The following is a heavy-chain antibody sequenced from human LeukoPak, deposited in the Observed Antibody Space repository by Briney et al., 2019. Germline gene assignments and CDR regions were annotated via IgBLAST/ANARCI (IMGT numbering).Heavy chain of an antibody. V-gene: IGHV3-23*01. CDR2: ISVSGGST. CDR3: AIYDSSGNNGY. Sequence: GGSLRLSCAASGFTFSSYAMSWVRQAPGKGLECVSGISVSGGSTYYADSVKGRFTISRDNSKNTLYLQMNSLRTEDTAVYYCAIYDSSGNNGYWGQGTLVTVSS. CDR1: GFTFSSYA. J-gene: IGHJ4*02. D-gene: IGHD3-22*01.